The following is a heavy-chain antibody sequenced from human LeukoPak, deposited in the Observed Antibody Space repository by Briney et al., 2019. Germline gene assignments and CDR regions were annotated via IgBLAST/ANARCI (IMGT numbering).Heavy chain of an antibody. Sequence: PSETLSLTCTVSGGSISSSSYYWGWIRQPPGKGLEWIGSTYYSGSTYYNPSLKSRVTISVDTSKNQFSLKLSSVTAADTAVYYCARVKRYITAANWFDPWGQGTLVTVSS. CDR1: GGSISSSSYY. J-gene: IGHJ5*02. V-gene: IGHV4-39*07. D-gene: IGHD1-14*01. CDR2: TYYSGST. CDR3: ARVKRYITAANWFDP.